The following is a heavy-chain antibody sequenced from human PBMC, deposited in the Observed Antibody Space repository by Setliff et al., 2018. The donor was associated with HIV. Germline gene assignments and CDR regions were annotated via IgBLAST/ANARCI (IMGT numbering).Heavy chain of an antibody. D-gene: IGHD3-22*01. Sequence: KPSDTLSLTCTVSGASIRTGSYYWGWIRQPPGKGLEWIGTIYYSGTTYYNPSVKSRVTISVDTSKNQFSLNLTSVTATDTAVYYCASRPYSYDYSGRVFDFWGQGALVTVSS. V-gene: IGHV4-39*01. J-gene: IGHJ4*02. CDR3: ASRPYSYDYSGRVFDF. CDR1: GASIRTGSYY. CDR2: IYYSGTT.